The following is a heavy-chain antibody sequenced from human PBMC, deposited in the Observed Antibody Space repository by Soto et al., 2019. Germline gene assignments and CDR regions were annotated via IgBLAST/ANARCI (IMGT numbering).Heavy chain of an antibody. CDR2: VYNSGST. V-gene: IGHV4-59*01. D-gene: IGHD6-13*01. Sequence: SETLSLTCTVSGGSISSNYWSWIRQPPGKGLERIGYVYNSGSTNYNPSLKSQVTISVDTSKNQFSLKLTSVTAADTAMYYCTRGSSWYDVDWLDPWGPGTLVSVSS. CDR1: GGSISSNY. CDR3: TRGSSWYDVDWLDP. J-gene: IGHJ5*02.